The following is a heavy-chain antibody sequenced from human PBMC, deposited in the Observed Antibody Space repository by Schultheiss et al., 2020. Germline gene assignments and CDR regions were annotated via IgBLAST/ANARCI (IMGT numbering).Heavy chain of an antibody. Sequence: GGSLRLSCAASGFTFDDYAMHWVRQAPGKGLEWVSGISWNSGSIGYADSVKGRFTISRDNAKNSLYLQMNSLRAEDTAVYYCARDRSNAARGWFDPWGQGTLVTVSS. D-gene: IGHD6-6*01. CDR3: ARDRSNAARGWFDP. CDR1: GFTFDDYA. CDR2: ISWNSGSI. J-gene: IGHJ5*02. V-gene: IGHV3-9*01.